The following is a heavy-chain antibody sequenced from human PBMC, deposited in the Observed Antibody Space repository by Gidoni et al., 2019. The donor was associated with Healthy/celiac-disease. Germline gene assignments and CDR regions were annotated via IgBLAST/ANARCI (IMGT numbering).Heavy chain of an antibody. CDR2: SKSKTDGGTT. D-gene: IGHD6-13*01. CDR1: GFTFSNAW. V-gene: IGHV3-15*07. Sequence: EVQLVESGGGLVKPGGSIRLSCAASGFTFSNAWMNWVRQAPGKGLEWVGRSKSKTDGGTTDYAAPVKGRFTISRDDSKNTLYLQMNSLKTEDTAVYYCTTDGEGVSDYWGQGTLVTVSA. J-gene: IGHJ4*02. CDR3: TTDGEGVSDY.